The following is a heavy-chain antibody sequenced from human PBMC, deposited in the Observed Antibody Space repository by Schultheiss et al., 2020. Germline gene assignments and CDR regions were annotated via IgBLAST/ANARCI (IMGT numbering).Heavy chain of an antibody. Sequence: GGSLRLSCAASGFTFSTYAMSWVRQAPGKGLECVSVISGSGGTTDYADPMKGRFTISRDNSRSILYLQMNSLRAEDTAVYYCANTGGLGFWGQGTMVTV. CDR1: GFTFSTYA. CDR2: ISGSGGTT. D-gene: IGHD2-8*02. V-gene: IGHV3-23*01. CDR3: ANTGGLGF. J-gene: IGHJ3*01.